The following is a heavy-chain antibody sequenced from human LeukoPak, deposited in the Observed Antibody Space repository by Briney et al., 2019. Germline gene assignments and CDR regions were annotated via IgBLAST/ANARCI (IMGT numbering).Heavy chain of an antibody. V-gene: IGHV3-48*01. D-gene: IGHD3-22*01. Sequence: GGSLRLSCAASGFTFSSYSMSWVRQAPGKGLEWVSYISSSSSTIYYADSVKGRFTISRDNAKNSLYLQMNSLRAEDTAVYYCARDTNPTYYYDSSGAWYFDLWGRGTLVTVSS. CDR1: GFTFSSYS. CDR3: ARDTNPTYYYDSSGAWYFDL. CDR2: ISSSSSTI. J-gene: IGHJ2*01.